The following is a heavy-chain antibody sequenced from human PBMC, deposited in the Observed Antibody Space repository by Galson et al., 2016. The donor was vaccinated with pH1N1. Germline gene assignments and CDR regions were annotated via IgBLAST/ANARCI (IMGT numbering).Heavy chain of an antibody. V-gene: IGHV4-39*01. D-gene: IGHD1/OR15-1a*01. J-gene: IGHJ4*02. CDR3: ERTSHKNNAVDSLGTGTKSRVPISVAPPKTQFSLRMVSGTDANPAVYYCARHSHRNHSFDS. CDR1: GDSISSTSYY. CDR2: ILYSGTT. Sequence: ETLSLTCTVSGDSISSTSYYWGWIRQPPAKGLEWVANILYSGTTFYNPALKSRVTISVDTSKNQFSLKLSSATAAETAAESCERTSHKNNAVDSLGTGTKSRVPISVAPPKTQFSLRMVSGTDANPAVYYCARHSHRNHSFDSWGQGTLVAVSS.